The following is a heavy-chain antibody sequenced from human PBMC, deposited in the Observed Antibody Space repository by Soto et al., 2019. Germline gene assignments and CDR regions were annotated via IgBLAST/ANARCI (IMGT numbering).Heavy chain of an antibody. CDR3: ARDRVESGYPEYFQH. D-gene: IGHD3-22*01. V-gene: IGHV3-53*01. CDR2: IYSGGST. CDR1: GFTVSSNY. J-gene: IGHJ1*01. Sequence: EVQLGESGGGLIQPGVSLRLSCAASGFTVSSNYMSWVRQAPGKGLEWVSVIYSGGSTYYADSVKGRFTISRDNSKNTLYLQMSSLRAEDTAVYYCARDRVESGYPEYFQHWGQGTLVTGSS.